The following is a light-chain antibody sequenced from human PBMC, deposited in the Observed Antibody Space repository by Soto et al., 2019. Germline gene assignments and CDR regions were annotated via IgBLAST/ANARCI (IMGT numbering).Light chain of an antibody. CDR1: GSDIATFNY. Sequence: SVLAQPASMSGSPGQSITISCTGSGSDIATFNYVSWYQQYPGKAPKLLIYQVTSRASGVSHRFSGSKSGNTAALTISGPHPEDEAEYYSNSFPTPSFYVCGTGT. CDR2: QVT. V-gene: IGLV2-14*01. J-gene: IGLJ1*01. CDR3: NSFPTPSFYV.